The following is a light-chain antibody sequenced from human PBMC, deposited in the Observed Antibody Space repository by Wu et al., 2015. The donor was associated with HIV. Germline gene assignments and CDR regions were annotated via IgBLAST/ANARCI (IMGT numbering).Light chain of an antibody. CDR2: DAS. Sequence: SLSPGERATLSCRASQSVSNFLAWYQQKPGEAPRLLIYDASNRATGIPLRFSGSGSGTDFTLTISSLEPEDFAVYYCQQRNDWPLTFGQGTRLEIK. CDR3: QQRNDWPLT. V-gene: IGKV3-11*01. J-gene: IGKJ5*01. CDR1: QSVSNF.